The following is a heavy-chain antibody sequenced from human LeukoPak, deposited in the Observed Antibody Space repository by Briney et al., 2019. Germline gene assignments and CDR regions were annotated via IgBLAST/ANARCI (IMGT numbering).Heavy chain of an antibody. J-gene: IGHJ5*02. D-gene: IGHD5-18*01. CDR3: AKVYTDTAMANNWFDH. Sequence: PGGSLRLSCAASGFTFSSYGMHWVRQAPGKGLEWVAFIRYDGSNKYYADSVKGRFTISRDNSKNTLYLQMNSLRAEDTAVYYCAKVYTDTAMANNWFDHWGQGTLVTVSS. V-gene: IGHV3-30*02. CDR1: GFTFSSYG. CDR2: IRYDGSNK.